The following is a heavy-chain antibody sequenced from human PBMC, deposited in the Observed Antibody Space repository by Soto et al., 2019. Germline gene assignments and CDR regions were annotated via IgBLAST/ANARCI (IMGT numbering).Heavy chain of an antibody. D-gene: IGHD6-6*01. CDR2: ISSSGRTI. Sequence: PGGSLRLSCAASGFTFSSYEMNWVRQAPGKGLEWVSHISSSGRTIYYADSVKGRFTISRDNAQNSLYLQMNSLRGEDTAVYYCARVYSSSSGRVCDYWGQGTLVTVSS. J-gene: IGHJ4*02. V-gene: IGHV3-48*03. CDR1: GFTFSSYE. CDR3: ARVYSSSSGRVCDY.